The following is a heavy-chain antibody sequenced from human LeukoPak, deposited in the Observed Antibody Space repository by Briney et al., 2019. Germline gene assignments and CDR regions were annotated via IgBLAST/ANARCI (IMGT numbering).Heavy chain of an antibody. J-gene: IGHJ4*02. CDR3: ATRPAETTWFGVFDY. CDR1: GASMHNHY. Sequence: KPSETLSLTCSVSGASMHNHYWSWIRQPPGKALEWIGYVSDSETTNYNPSLKSRVSMSVDTSKNEFSLRLSSVTAADTALYYCATRPAETTWFGVFDYWSRGTLVTVSS. D-gene: IGHD3-10*01. CDR2: VSDSETT. V-gene: IGHV4-59*11.